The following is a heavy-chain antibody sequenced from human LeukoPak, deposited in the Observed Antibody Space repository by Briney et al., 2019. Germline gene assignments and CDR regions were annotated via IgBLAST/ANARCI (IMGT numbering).Heavy chain of an antibody. J-gene: IGHJ6*03. CDR1: GYTFTGFY. V-gene: IGHV1-2*02. CDR3: ARDKVDGSGRGLNYYYYYYMDV. Sequence: ASVKVSCKASGYTFTGFYMHWVRQAPGQGLEWMGWINPNSGGTNYAQKFQGRVTMTRDTSISTAYMELSRLRSDDTAVYYCARDKVDGSGRGLNYYYYYYMDVWGKGTTVTVSS. CDR2: INPNSGGT. D-gene: IGHD3-10*01.